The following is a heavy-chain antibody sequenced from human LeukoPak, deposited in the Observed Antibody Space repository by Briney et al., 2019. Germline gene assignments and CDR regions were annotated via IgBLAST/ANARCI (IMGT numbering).Heavy chain of an antibody. D-gene: IGHD6-6*01. Sequence: PGGSLRLSCAASGLSFSKAWMSWVRQAPGKGLEWVGRIKSKSDDGTAVYTAPVKGRFTISRDDSKDTLYLQMNSLKTEDTAVYYCARDSSSYYFDYWGQGTLVTVSS. V-gene: IGHV3-15*01. CDR3: ARDSSSYYFDY. CDR2: IKSKSDDGTA. J-gene: IGHJ4*02. CDR1: GLSFSKAW.